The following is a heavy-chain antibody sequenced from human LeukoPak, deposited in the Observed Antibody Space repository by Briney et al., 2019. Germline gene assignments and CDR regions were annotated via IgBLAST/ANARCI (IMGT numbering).Heavy chain of an antibody. V-gene: IGHV3-48*03. J-gene: IGHJ6*03. D-gene: IGHD6-13*01. CDR1: GFTFSSYE. Sequence: PGGSLRLSCAASGFTFSSYEMNWVRQAPGKGLEWVSYISSSGGTIYYADSVKGRFTISRDNAKNSLYLQMNSLRAEDTAVYYCAGKEIGRSSWYYYYYYMDVWGQGTLVTVSS. CDR2: ISSSGGTI. CDR3: AGKEIGRSSWYYYYYYMDV.